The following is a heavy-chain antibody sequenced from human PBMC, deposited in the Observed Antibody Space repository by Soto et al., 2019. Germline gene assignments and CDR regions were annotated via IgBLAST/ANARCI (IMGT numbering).Heavy chain of an antibody. CDR1: GGSISSGGYY. CDR2: IYYSGST. V-gene: IGHV4-31*03. Sequence: PSYTLSLTCTVSGGSISSGGYYWSWIRQHPGKGLEWIGYIYYSGSTYYNPSLKSRVTISVDTSKNQFSLKLSSVTAADTAVYYCARVRDVDTAMVDYWGQGTLVTVSS. J-gene: IGHJ4*02. D-gene: IGHD5-18*01. CDR3: ARVRDVDTAMVDY.